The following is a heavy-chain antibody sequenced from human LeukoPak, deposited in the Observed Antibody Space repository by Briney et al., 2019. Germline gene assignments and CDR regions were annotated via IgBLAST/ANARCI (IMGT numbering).Heavy chain of an antibody. V-gene: IGHV1-2*06. J-gene: IGHJ5*02. CDR1: GYTFTGYY. D-gene: IGHD4-17*01. CDR3: ARDNYGDYERDWFDP. Sequence: ASVKVSCKASGYTFTGYYMHWVRQAPGQGLEGMGRINPNSGGTNYAQKFQGRVTMTRDTSISTAYMELSRLRSDDTAVYYCARDNYGDYERDWFDPWGQGTLVTVSS. CDR2: INPNSGGT.